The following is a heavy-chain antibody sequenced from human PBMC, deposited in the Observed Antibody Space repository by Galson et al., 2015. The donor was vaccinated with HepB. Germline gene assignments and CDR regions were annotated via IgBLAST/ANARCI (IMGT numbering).Heavy chain of an antibody. CDR2: INPNSGGT. J-gene: IGHJ4*02. CDR3: ARDPHGYVWGSYSPRNSLDY. CDR1: GYTFTGYY. V-gene: IGHV1-2*02. D-gene: IGHD3-16*01. Sequence: SVKVSCKASGYTFTGYYMHWVRQAPGQGLEWMGWINPNSGGTNYAQKFQGRVTMTRDTSISTAYMELSRLRSDDTAVYYCARDPHGYVWGSYSPRNSLDYWAREPWSPSPQ.